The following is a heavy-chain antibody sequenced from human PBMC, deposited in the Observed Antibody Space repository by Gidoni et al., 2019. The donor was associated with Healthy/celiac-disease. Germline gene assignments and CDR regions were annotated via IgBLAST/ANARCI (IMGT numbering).Heavy chain of an antibody. D-gene: IGHD3-16*02. CDR1: GGSISSGSYY. Sequence: QVQLQESGPGLVKPSQTLSLTCPVSGGSISSGSYYWSWIRQPAGKGLEWIGRIYTSGSTNYNPSLKSRVTISVDTSKNQFSLKLSSVTAADTAVYYCVRDDAEGELSPNDAFDIWGQGTMVTVSS. J-gene: IGHJ3*02. V-gene: IGHV4-61*02. CDR3: VRDDAEGELSPNDAFDI. CDR2: IYTSGST.